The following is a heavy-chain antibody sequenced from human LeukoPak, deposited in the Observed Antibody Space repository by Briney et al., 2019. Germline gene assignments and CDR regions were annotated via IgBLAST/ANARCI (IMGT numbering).Heavy chain of an antibody. CDR2: MNPNSGNT. J-gene: IGHJ4*02. CDR1: GYTFTSYD. V-gene: IGHV1-8*01. D-gene: IGHD6-6*01. CDR3: ARVHSSSGYYFDY. Sequence: ASVKVSCKASGYTFTSYDINWVRQATGQGLEWMGWMNPNSGNTGYAQKSQGRVTMTRNTSISTAYMELSSPRSEDTAVYYCARVHSSSGYYFDYWGQGTLVTVSS.